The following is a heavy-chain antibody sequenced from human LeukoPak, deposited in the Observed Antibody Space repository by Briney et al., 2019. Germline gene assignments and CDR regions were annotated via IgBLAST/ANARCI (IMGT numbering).Heavy chain of an antibody. CDR3: AKDGRYCITNTCYQSFDS. CDR1: EFTYG. Sequence: PGGSLRLSCTASEFTYGMNWVRQAPGKGLECVSSISSSGSNTYYTDSVKGRFTISRDNSKNTLHLQMNSLRAEDTAVYYCAKDGRYCITNTCYQSFDSWGQGALVTVSS. CDR2: ISSSGSNT. V-gene: IGHV3-23*01. D-gene: IGHD2-2*01. J-gene: IGHJ4*02.